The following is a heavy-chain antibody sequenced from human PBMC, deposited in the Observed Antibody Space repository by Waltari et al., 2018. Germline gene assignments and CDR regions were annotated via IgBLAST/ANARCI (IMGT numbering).Heavy chain of an antibody. CDR1: GLTVSSNY. CDR2: IYSGGST. V-gene: IGHV3-66*02. CDR3: ARVPVYYDSSGYYYANGMDV. J-gene: IGHJ6*02. Sequence: EVQLVESGGGLVQPGGSLRLACSASGLTVSSNYIIWVRQAPGTGREWVSVIYSGGSTYYADSVKGRFTISRDNSKNTLYLQMNSLRAEDTAVYYCARVPVYYDSSGYYYANGMDVWGQGTTVTVSS. D-gene: IGHD3-22*01.